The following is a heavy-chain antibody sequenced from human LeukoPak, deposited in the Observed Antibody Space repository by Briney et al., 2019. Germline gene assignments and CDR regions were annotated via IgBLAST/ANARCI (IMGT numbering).Heavy chain of an antibody. CDR3: ARDQFYSGSPRWFDP. D-gene: IGHD1-26*01. Sequence: ASVTVSCTASGYTFTSYYMHWVRQAPGQGLEWMGIINPSGGSTSYAQKFQGRVTITADESTSTAYMELSSLRSEDTAVYYCARDQFYSGSPRWFDPWGQGTLVTVSS. CDR2: INPSGGST. J-gene: IGHJ5*02. V-gene: IGHV1-46*01. CDR1: GYTFTSYY.